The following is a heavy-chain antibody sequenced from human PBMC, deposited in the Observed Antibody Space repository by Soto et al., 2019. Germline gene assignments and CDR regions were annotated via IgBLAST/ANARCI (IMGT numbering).Heavy chain of an antibody. V-gene: IGHV4-31*03. D-gene: IGHD6-19*01. CDR1: GGSISSGGYY. Sequence: QVQLQESGPGLVKPSQTLSLTCTVSGGSISSGGYYWSWIRQHPGKGLEWIGYIYYSGSTYYNPSHKSRVTISVDTSKNQYSLKLSSVTAADTAVYYCARDKPGYSSGWYIIDYWGQGTLVTVSS. J-gene: IGHJ4*02. CDR2: IYYSGST. CDR3: ARDKPGYSSGWYIIDY.